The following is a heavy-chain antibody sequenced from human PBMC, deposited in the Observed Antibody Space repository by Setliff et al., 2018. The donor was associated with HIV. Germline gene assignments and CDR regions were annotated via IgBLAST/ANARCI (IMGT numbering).Heavy chain of an antibody. Sequence: ASVKVSCKASGYTFTSYYMHWVRQAPGQGLEWMGIINPSGGSTNYAQKFQGRVTMTRDTSISTAYMELSRLRSDDTAVYYCATKVYCTNGVCLDAFDIWGQGTMVTVSS. CDR3: ATKVYCTNGVCLDAFDI. V-gene: IGHV1-2*02. D-gene: IGHD2-8*01. CDR1: GYTFTSYY. CDR2: INPSGGST. J-gene: IGHJ3*02.